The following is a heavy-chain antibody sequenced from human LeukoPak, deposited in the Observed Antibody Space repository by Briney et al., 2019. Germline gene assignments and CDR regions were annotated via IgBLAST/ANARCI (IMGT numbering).Heavy chain of an antibody. CDR3: ARDSVATMRFDY. J-gene: IGHJ4*02. Sequence: PGGSLRLSCAASGFTFSSYWMSWVRQAPGKGLEWVSSISSSSSYIYYADSVKGRFTISRGNAKNSLYLQMNSLRAEDTAVYYCARDSVATMRFDYWGQGTLVTVSS. CDR1: GFTFSSYW. CDR2: ISSSSSYI. V-gene: IGHV3-21*01. D-gene: IGHD5-12*01.